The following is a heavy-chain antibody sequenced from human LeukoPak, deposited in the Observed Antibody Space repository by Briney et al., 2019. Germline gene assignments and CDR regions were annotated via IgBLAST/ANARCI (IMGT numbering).Heavy chain of an antibody. D-gene: IGHD6-13*01. CDR2: INHSGST. V-gene: IGHV4-34*01. J-gene: IGHJ3*02. Sequence: SETLSLTCAVYGGSFSGYYWSWIRQPPGKGLEWIGEINHSGSTNYNPSLKSRVTMSVDTSKNQFSLKLSSVTAADTAVYYCARGQYSSSWYGDAFDIWGQGIMVTVSS. CDR1: GGSFSGYY. CDR3: ARGQYSSSWYGDAFDI.